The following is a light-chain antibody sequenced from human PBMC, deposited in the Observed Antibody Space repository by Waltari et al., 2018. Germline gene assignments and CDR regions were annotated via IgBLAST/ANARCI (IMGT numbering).Light chain of an antibody. Sequence: DIVMTQSPLSLPVTPGEAASISCRSNQSLLHSDGNTYLDWYLQRPGQSPQLLIYWGSNRASGVPDRFSGSGSGTDFTLKISRVEADDVGIYYCMQGLQSPTFGGGTKVEIK. CDR1: QSLLHSDGNTY. CDR2: WGS. J-gene: IGKJ4*01. V-gene: IGKV2-28*01. CDR3: MQGLQSPT.